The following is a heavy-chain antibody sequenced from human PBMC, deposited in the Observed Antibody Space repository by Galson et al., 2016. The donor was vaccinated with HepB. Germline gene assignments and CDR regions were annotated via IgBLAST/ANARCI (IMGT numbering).Heavy chain of an antibody. CDR1: GDTLSELC. CDR3: AASRYSDFWSGYKRLIRLDP. D-gene: IGHD3-3*01. V-gene: IGHV1-24*01. J-gene: IGHJ5*02. Sequence: SVKVSCKVSGDTLSELCIHWVRQAPGKGLEWMGGLDPEDEEVIYAQNFQGRVTMTQDAATDTASLEVNSLRSEDTAVYYCAASRYSDFWSGYKRLIRLDPWGQGTLVTVSP. CDR2: LDPEDEEV.